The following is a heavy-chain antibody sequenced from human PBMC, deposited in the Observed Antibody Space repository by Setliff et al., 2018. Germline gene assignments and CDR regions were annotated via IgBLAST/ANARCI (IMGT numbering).Heavy chain of an antibody. J-gene: IGHJ6*03. V-gene: IGHV3-23*01. CDR1: GFTFTNHA. CDR2: IGGSGYDI. D-gene: IGHD3-3*01. CDR3: ARAVTIFGVVTPIYFYYMDV. Sequence: GGSLRLSCATFGFTFTNHAMTWVRQAPGRGLEWVSSIGGSGYDIYYADSVKGRFTISRDNSENTLYLQMNSLRAEDTALFYCARAVTIFGVVTPIYFYYMDVWGKGTTVTVSS.